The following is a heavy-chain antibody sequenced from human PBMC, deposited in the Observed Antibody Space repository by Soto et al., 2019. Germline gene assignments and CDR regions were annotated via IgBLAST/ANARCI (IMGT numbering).Heavy chain of an antibody. CDR2: MQPSTGRT. J-gene: IGHJ4*02. D-gene: IGHD1-26*01. Sequence: QVQLVQSGAEVREPGASGKVSCKASGYSFTSLDINWVRQTAGQGLEWMGWMQPSTGRTGYAQKFQGRVTMTRDTSINTAYMELTTLTSDDTAFYYCARGVSAGVDYWGQGNLVTVSS. CDR3: ARGVSAGVDY. CDR1: GYSFTSLD. V-gene: IGHV1-8*01.